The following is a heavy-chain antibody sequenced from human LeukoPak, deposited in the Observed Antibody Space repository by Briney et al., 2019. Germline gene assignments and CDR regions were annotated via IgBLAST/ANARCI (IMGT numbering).Heavy chain of an antibody. D-gene: IGHD6-13*01. CDR2: INPNSGGT. CDR1: GYTFIGYY. J-gene: IGHJ4*02. CDR3: ARGGIATPGSGD. Sequence: ASVKVSRKASGYTFIGYYMHWVRQAPGQGLEWMGWINPNSGGTNYAQKFQGRVTMTRDTSISTAYMELSRLTSDDTAVYYCARGGIATPGSGDWGQGTLVTVSS. V-gene: IGHV1-2*02.